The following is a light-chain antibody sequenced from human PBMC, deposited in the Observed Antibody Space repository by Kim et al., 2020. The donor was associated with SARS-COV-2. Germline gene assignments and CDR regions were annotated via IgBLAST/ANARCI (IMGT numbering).Light chain of an antibody. Sequence: YGSVEDRVTITCPASQGIAKYLAWFQQKAGKDPKSLIYAVASLQSGVPSRFTGSGFRTDFTLTINSLQPEDVGTYYCQQYNTYPWTFGQGTKLEI. V-gene: IGKV1-16*01. CDR2: AVA. CDR3: QQYNTYPWT. CDR1: QGIAKY. J-gene: IGKJ1*01.